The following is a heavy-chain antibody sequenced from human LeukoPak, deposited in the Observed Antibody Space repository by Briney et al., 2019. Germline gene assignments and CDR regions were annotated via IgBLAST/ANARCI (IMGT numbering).Heavy chain of an antibody. CDR3: ARRTRIAAAGRPFDP. V-gene: IGHV4-34*01. Sequence: PSETLSLTCAVYGGSFSGYYWSWIRQPPGKGLEWIGEINHSGSTNYNPSLKSRVTISVDTSKNQFSLKLSSVTAADTAVYYCARRTRIAAAGRPFDPWGQGTLVTVSS. J-gene: IGHJ5*02. D-gene: IGHD6-13*01. CDR1: GGSFSGYY. CDR2: INHSGST.